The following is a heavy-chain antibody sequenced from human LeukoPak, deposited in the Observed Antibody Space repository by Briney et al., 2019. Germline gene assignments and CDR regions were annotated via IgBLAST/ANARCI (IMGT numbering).Heavy chain of an antibody. Sequence: GSLRLSCAGSGFTFTRYNMNWVRQAPGKGLEWIAYINSAGSSIYYADSVKGRFTISRDNVKNSLYLQMHSLRVDDTAVYYCELDSYDSSPSDIWFDPWGQGTLVTVSS. CDR2: INSAGSSI. J-gene: IGHJ5*02. D-gene: IGHD3-22*01. CDR3: ELDSYDSSPSDIWFDP. V-gene: IGHV3-48*04. CDR1: GFTFTRYN.